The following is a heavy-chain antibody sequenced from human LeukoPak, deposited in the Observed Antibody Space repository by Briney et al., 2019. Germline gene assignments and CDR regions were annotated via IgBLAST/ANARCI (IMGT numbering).Heavy chain of an antibody. V-gene: IGHV3-23*01. J-gene: IGHJ4*02. Sequence: PGGSLRLSCAASGFTFSTYAMSWVRQAPGKGLEWVSAISGSGGSTYYADSVKGRFTISRDNSKNTLYLQMNSLRAEDTAVYYCATQSGYRFDYWGQGTLVTVSS. CDR2: ISGSGGST. CDR3: ATQSGYRFDY. D-gene: IGHD5-18*01. CDR1: GFTFSTYA.